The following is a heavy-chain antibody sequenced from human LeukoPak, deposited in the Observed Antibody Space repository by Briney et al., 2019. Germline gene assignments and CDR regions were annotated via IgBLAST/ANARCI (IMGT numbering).Heavy chain of an antibody. D-gene: IGHD2-8*01. CDR2: IKQDGSEK. V-gene: IGHV3-7*01. CDR1: GFTFSSYW. J-gene: IGHJ6*02. CDR3: ARDPNDYCTNCVCHPYYGMDV. Sequence: PGGSLRLSCAASGFTFSSYWMSWVRQAPGKGLEWVANIKQDGSEKYYVDSVKGRFTISGDNAKNSLYLQMNSLRAEDTAVYYCARDPNDYCTNCVCHPYYGMDVWGQGTTVTVSS.